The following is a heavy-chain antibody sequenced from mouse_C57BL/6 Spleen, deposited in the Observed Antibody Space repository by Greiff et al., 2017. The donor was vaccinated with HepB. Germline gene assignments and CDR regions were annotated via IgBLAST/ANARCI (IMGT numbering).Heavy chain of an antibody. D-gene: IGHD1-1*01. CDR2: ISYDGSN. Sequence: EVKLMESGPGLVKPSQSLSLTCSVTGYSITSGYYWNWIRQFPGNKLEWMGYISYDGSNNYNPSLKNRISITRDTSKNQFFLKLNSVTTEDTATYYCARRDYYYGSSWYFDVWGTGTTVTVSS. CDR1: GYSITSGYY. CDR3: ARRDYYYGSSWYFDV. V-gene: IGHV3-6*01. J-gene: IGHJ1*03.